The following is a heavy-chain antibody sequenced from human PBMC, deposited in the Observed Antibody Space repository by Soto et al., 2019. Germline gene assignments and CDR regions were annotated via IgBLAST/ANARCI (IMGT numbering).Heavy chain of an antibody. J-gene: IGHJ4*02. V-gene: IGHV3-74*01. CDR1: CFTFSRFR. D-gene: IGHD6-19*01. CDR2: IDSAGTIT. Sequence: GFLRPPCAAFCFTFSRFRVHLGRQTSGKGLVWVSRIDSAGTITTYADSVKGRFTISRDNAKNTLYLQMNSLRAEDTAVYYCARDQTVAGPTTFDYCGQGTLVTVSS. CDR3: ARDQTVAGPTTFDY.